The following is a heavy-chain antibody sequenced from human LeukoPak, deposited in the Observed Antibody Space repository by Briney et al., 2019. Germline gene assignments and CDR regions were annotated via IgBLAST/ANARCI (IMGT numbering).Heavy chain of an antibody. CDR3: AREGTVRWFDP. J-gene: IGHJ5*02. CDR2: IYHSGYT. Sequence: SETLSLTCTVSGGSISSSSFYWGWIRQPPGRGLEWIGGIYHSGYTFYNPSLKSRVTISVDTSKNEFSLKLNSVTAADTALYYCAREGTVRWFDPWGQGTLVTVYS. V-gene: IGHV4-39*07. CDR1: GGSISSSSFY.